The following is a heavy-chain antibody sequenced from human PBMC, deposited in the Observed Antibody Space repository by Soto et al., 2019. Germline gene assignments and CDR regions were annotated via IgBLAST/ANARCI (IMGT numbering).Heavy chain of an antibody. D-gene: IGHD1-7*01. J-gene: IGHJ6*02. V-gene: IGHV4-34*01. CDR2: INHSGST. CDR3: ARGRSPRYNWNYSGPYYYYGMDV. CDR1: GGSFSGYY. Sequence: SETLSLTCAVYGGSFSGYYWSWIRQPPGKGLEWIGEINHSGSTNYNPSLKSRVTISVVTSKNQFSLKLSSVTAADTAVYYCARGRSPRYNWNYSGPYYYYGMDVWGQGTTVTVSS.